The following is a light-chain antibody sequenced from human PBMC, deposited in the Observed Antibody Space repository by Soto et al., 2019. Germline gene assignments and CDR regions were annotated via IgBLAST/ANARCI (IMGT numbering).Light chain of an antibody. CDR1: SSDIGAHTY. CDR2: NVS. CDR3: SSYAGGFVV. V-gene: IGLV2-14*01. Sequence: QSALTQPASVSGSPGQSITISCTGTSSDIGAHTYVSWFQQHPGKVPKVIIYNVSTRPSGISDRFSGFKSGNTASLTISGLQAEDDADYYCSSYAGGFVVFGGGTKLTVL. J-gene: IGLJ2*01.